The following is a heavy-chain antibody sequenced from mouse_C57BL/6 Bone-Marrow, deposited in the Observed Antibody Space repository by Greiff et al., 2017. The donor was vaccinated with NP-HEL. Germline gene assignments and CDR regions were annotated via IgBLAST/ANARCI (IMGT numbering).Heavy chain of an antibody. CDR2: IDPENGDT. CDR1: GFNIKDDY. V-gene: IGHV14-4*01. D-gene: IGHD1-1*01. J-gene: IGHJ3*01. Sequence: VQLKQSGAELVRPGASVKLSCTASGFNIKDDYMHWVKQRPEQGLEWIGWIDPENGDTEYASKFQGKATITADTSSNTAYLQLSSLTSDDTAVYYCTPITTVVAPFAYWGQGTLVTVSA. CDR3: TPITTVVAPFAY.